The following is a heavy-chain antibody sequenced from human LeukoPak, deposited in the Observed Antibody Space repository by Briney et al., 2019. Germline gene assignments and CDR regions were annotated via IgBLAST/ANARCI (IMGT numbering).Heavy chain of an antibody. Sequence: ASVKVSCKASRYTFTGYYIHWVRQAPGQGPEWMGWINPDNGGTNYAQKFQGRVTMTRDTSINTAYMELSRLTSDDTAVYYCARDHNWGPDYWGQGTLVSVSS. V-gene: IGHV1-2*02. CDR3: ARDHNWGPDY. D-gene: IGHD7-27*01. CDR2: INPDNGGT. J-gene: IGHJ4*02. CDR1: RYTFTGYY.